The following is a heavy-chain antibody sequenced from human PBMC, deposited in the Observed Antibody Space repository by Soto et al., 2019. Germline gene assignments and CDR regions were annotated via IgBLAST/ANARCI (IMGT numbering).Heavy chain of an antibody. J-gene: IGHJ2*01. Sequence: EVQLLESGGGLVQPGGSLRLSCAASEFTFSSYAMSWVRQAAGKGLEWVSGISGNGGSTHYADSVKGRFTISRDNFKNTLYLQMNSLRAEDPAIYYCATEAVAAAGNFDLWGRGTLVSVSA. V-gene: IGHV3-23*01. CDR1: EFTFSSYA. CDR2: ISGNGGST. D-gene: IGHD6-13*01. CDR3: ATEAVAAAGNFDL.